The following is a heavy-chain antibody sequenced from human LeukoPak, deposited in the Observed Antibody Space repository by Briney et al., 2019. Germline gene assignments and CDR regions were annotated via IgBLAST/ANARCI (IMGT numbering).Heavy chain of an antibody. J-gene: IGHJ2*01. V-gene: IGHV4-61*05. D-gene: IGHD6-13*01. CDR3: ATTYYSANPHIAAAGPTGDYWYFDL. CDR2: IYYSGST. CDR1: GGSISSSSYY. Sequence: PSETLSLTCTVSGGSISSSSYYWGWIRQPPGKGLEWIGYIYYSGSTNYNPSLKSRVTISVDTSKNQFSLKLSSVTAADTAVYYCATTYYSANPHIAAAGPTGDYWYFDLWGCGTLVTVSS.